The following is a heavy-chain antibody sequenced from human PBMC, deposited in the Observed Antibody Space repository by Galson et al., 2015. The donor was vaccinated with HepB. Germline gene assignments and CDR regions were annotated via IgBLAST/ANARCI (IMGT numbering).Heavy chain of an antibody. CDR3: ARGGIRHGYCSSTSGYSDFDY. CDR1: GFTFSSYT. Sequence: SVKVSCKASGFTFSSYTISWVRQAPGQGLEWMGRIIPILGITNYAHKFQGRVTITGDKSTSTAYMELNSLRSEDTAVYYCARGGIRHGYCSSTSGYSDFDYWGQGTLVTVSS. D-gene: IGHD2-2*03. CDR2: IIPILGIT. J-gene: IGHJ4*02. V-gene: IGHV1-69*02.